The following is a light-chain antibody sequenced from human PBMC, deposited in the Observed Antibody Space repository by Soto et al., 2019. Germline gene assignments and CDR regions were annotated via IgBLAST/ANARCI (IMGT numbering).Light chain of an antibody. CDR3: QKYDSDPFT. V-gene: IGKV1-27*01. J-gene: IGKJ3*01. Sequence: DIQMTQSASSLSASVGDRVTITCRASQCISSYLAWYQQKPGKVPELLIYAASTLHSGVPSRFSGSGSGTDVTLTIGSLQSEDVAAYYCQKYDSDPFTFGPGTKVEIK. CDR1: QCISSY. CDR2: AAS.